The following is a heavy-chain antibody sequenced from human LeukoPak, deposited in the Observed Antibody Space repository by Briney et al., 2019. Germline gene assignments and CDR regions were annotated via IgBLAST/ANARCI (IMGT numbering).Heavy chain of an antibody. Sequence: PGGSLRLSCGASGFTFSDHWMSWVRQAPGKGLEWMANIKEDGSEKYYVDSVRGRFTISRDNVKNSLHLQMNSLRVEDTAVYYCAQSGRSTFWYWGQGALVSVSS. CDR3: AQSGRSTFWY. CDR2: IKEDGSEK. D-gene: IGHD2/OR15-2a*01. V-gene: IGHV3-7*01. J-gene: IGHJ4*02. CDR1: GFTFSDHW.